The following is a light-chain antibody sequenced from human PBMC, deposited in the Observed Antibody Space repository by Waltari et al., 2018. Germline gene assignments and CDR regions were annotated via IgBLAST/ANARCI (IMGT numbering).Light chain of an antibody. CDR1: QSVLYSSNNKNY. V-gene: IGKV4-1*01. Sequence: DIVMTQSPDSLAVSRGERATINCKASQSVLYSSNNKNYLAWYQQQPGQPPKLLIYWASTRASGVPDRFSGSGSGTDFTLTISSLQAEDVAVYYCQQYYSTPFTFGPGTKVDIK. CDR2: WAS. J-gene: IGKJ3*01. CDR3: QQYYSTPFT.